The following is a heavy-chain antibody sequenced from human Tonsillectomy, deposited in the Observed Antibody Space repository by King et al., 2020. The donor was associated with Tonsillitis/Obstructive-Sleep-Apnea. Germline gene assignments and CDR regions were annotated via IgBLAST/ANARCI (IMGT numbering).Heavy chain of an antibody. J-gene: IGHJ4*02. D-gene: IGHD2-15*01. Sequence: QLVQSGAEVKKPGASVRVSCKAYGYTFTRYYIHWVRRAPGQGLEWMGIINPSDGITTYSQKFQGRVTMTRDTSTITVHMELSSLRSEDTAVYYCARDDKDDRYFDYWGQGTLVTVSS. V-gene: IGHV1-46*01. CDR3: ARDDKDDRYFDY. CDR2: INPSDGIT. CDR1: GYTFTRYY.